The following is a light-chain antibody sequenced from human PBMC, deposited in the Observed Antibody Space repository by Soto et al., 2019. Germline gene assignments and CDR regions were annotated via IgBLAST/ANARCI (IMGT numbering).Light chain of an antibody. CDR2: GAS. CDR3: QQRSNLPPT. Sequence: EMVMTQSPATLSVSPGERATLSCRASQSVSSNLAWYQQKPGQAPRLLIYGASNRATGIPDRFSGGGSGTDFTLTISSLEPEDFAVYYCQQRSNLPPTFGQGTRLEIK. V-gene: IGKV3-11*01. J-gene: IGKJ5*01. CDR1: QSVSSN.